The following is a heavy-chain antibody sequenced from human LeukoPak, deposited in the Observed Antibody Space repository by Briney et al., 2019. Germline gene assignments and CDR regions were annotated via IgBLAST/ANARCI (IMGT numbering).Heavy chain of an antibody. CDR1: GFTVSNNY. CDR2: ISSSGDTI. V-gene: IGHV3-11*04. CDR3: ARDPYGDYVNYQLAGGLFDY. J-gene: IGHJ4*02. D-gene: IGHD4-17*01. Sequence: GGSLRLSCAASGFTVSNNYMSWIRQAPGKGLEWISYISSSGDTIFYADSVKGRFTISRDNAKNSLYLQMNSLRADDTAVYYCARDPYGDYVNYQLAGGLFDYWGQGTLVTVSS.